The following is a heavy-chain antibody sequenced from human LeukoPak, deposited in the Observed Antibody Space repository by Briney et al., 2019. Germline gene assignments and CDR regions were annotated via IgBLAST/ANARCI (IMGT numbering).Heavy chain of an antibody. D-gene: IGHD3-3*01. Sequence: GGSLRLSCAASGFTFSSYWMHWVRQAPGKGLVWVSRITTDGSSTTYAESVKGRFTISRDNAKNSLYLQMNSLRAEDTAVYYCARYVYGVVTSFDYWGQGTLVTVSS. CDR1: GFTFSSYW. CDR3: ARYVYGVVTSFDY. CDR2: ITTDGSST. J-gene: IGHJ4*02. V-gene: IGHV3-74*01.